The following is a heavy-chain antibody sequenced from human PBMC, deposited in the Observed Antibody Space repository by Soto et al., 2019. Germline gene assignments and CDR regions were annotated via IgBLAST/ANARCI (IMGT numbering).Heavy chain of an antibody. V-gene: IGHV4-59*12. CDR1: GGSISSYY. CDR2: SYYIFST. J-gene: IGHJ4*02. D-gene: IGHD4-17*01. CDR3: ARSQATVTSYDY. Sequence: SETLSLTCTVSGGSISSYYWIWIRQPPVNGLEFSGYSYYIFSTDYNPSLKSRVTRSLYRCKNHFALKLSSVTAADTAVYYCARSQATVTSYDYWGQGPLVTVSS.